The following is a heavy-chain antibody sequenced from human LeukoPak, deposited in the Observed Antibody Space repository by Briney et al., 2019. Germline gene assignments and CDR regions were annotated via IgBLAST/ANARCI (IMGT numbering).Heavy chain of an antibody. D-gene: IGHD5-18*01. CDR2: ISYDRTNK. CDR1: GFTFSSYA. Sequence: GGSLRLFCAASGFTFSSYAMHWVRQAPGKGLEWVAVISYDRTNKYYADSVKGRFTISRDNSKNTLYLQMNSLRAEDTAVYYCARATWIQQGLGAFDIWGQGTMVTVSS. V-gene: IGHV3-30*04. J-gene: IGHJ3*02. CDR3: ARATWIQQGLGAFDI.